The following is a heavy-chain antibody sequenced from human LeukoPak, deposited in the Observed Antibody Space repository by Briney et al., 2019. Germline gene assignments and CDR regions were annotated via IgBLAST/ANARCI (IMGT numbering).Heavy chain of an antibody. CDR2: ISICNGNT. Sequence: GASVKVSCKISGYTNPNYGVTWVRQAPGQGLEWMGWISICNGNTQYAPRFQGRVTLTRDTSTTTVYMDLRSLTSDDTAVYYCASPAKWAFFYYYMDVWGKGTSVIVSS. J-gene: IGHJ6*03. CDR1: GYTNPNYG. V-gene: IGHV1-18*01. CDR3: ASPAKWAFFYYYMDV. D-gene: IGHD2-8*01.